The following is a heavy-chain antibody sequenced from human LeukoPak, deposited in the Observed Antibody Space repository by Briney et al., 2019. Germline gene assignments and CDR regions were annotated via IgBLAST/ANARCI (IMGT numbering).Heavy chain of an antibody. V-gene: IGHV4-39*07. CDR3: ARTGAYSSSLEDAFDI. CDR1: GGSISSSSYY. J-gene: IGHJ3*02. Sequence: SETLSLTCTVSGGSISSSSYYWGWIRQPPGKGLEWIGRIYYSGSTYYNPSLKSRVTISVDTSKNQFSLKLSSVTAADTAVYYCARTGAYSSSLEDAFDIWGQGTMVTVSS. CDR2: IYYSGST. D-gene: IGHD6-13*01.